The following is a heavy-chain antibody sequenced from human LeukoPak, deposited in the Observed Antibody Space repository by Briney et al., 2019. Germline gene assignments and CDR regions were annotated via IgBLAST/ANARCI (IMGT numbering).Heavy chain of an antibody. Sequence: SETLSLTCTVSGYSISSGYYWGWIRQPPGKGLEWIGSIYHSGSTYYNPSLKTRVTISVDTSKNQFSLKLSSVTAADTAMYYCVRVSRWYGPYDYWGQGTLVTVSS. V-gene: IGHV4-38-2*02. J-gene: IGHJ4*02. CDR3: VRVSRWYGPYDY. CDR2: IYHSGST. CDR1: GYSISSGYY. D-gene: IGHD6-13*01.